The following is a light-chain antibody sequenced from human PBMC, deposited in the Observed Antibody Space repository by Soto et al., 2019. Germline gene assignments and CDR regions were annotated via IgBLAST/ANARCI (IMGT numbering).Light chain of an antibody. J-gene: IGKJ1*01. Sequence: EIVLTQSPGTLSLSPGKRATLSCRASQSVSSSYLAWYQRKPGQAPRLLIYGASSRPTGIPDRFSGSGSGTDFTLTISRLEPEGFAVYYCQQYGSAPTFGQGTKVEIK. CDR3: QQYGSAPT. V-gene: IGKV3-20*01. CDR2: GAS. CDR1: QSVSSSY.